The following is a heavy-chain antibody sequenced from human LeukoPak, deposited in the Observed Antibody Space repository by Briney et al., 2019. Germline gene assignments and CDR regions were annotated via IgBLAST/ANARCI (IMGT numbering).Heavy chain of an antibody. Sequence: GASVKVSCKASGYTFTSYDINWMRQATGQGLEWMGWMNPNSGNTGYAQKFQGRVAMTRNTSISTAYMELSSLRSEDTAVYYCARRGTHHRGQYYDFWSGYLAYYYYGMDVWGQGTTVTVSS. J-gene: IGHJ6*02. CDR1: GYTFTSYD. CDR2: MNPNSGNT. V-gene: IGHV1-8*01. D-gene: IGHD3-3*01. CDR3: ARRGTHHRGQYYDFWSGYLAYYYYGMDV.